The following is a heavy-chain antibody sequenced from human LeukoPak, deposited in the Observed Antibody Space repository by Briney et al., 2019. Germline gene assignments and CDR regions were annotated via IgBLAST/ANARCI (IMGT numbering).Heavy chain of an antibody. Sequence: GRSLRLSCAASGFTFSSYAMHWVRRAPGKGLEWVAVISYDGSNKYYADSVKGRFTISRDNSKNTLYLQMNSLRAEDTAAYYCARDLDYYDSSGLNAYPFDYWGQGTLVTVSS. V-gene: IGHV3-30*01. CDR1: GFTFSSYA. CDR2: ISYDGSNK. CDR3: ARDLDYYDSSGLNAYPFDY. J-gene: IGHJ4*02. D-gene: IGHD3-22*01.